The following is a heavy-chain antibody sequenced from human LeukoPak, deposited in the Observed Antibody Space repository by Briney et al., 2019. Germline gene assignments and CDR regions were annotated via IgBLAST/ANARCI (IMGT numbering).Heavy chain of an antibody. J-gene: IGHJ5*02. CDR1: GYTFTSYG. V-gene: IGHV1-18*01. CDR3: ARDGNRSTHRYCSGGSPRAPNPQNWFDP. Sequence: ASVKVSCKASGYTFTSYGISWVRQAPGQGLERMGWISAYNGNTNYAQKLQGRVTMTTDTSTSTAYMELRSLRSDDTAVYYCARDGNRSTHRYCSGGSPRAPNPQNWFDPWGQGTLVTVSS. D-gene: IGHD2-15*01. CDR2: ISAYNGNT.